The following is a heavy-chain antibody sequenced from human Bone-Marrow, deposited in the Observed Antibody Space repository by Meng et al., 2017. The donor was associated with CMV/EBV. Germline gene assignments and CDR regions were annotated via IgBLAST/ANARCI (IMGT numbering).Heavy chain of an antibody. CDR2: IYYSGST. J-gene: IGHJ5*02. D-gene: IGHD1-20*01. V-gene: IGHV4-39*01. Sequence: SETLSLTCTVSGGSISSSSYYWGWIRQPPGKGLEWIGSIYYSGSTYYNPSLKSRVTISVDTSKNQFSLKLSSVTAADTAVYYCARPLTGQYNWFDPWGQGTLVPVSS. CDR1: GGSISSSSYY. CDR3: ARPLTGQYNWFDP.